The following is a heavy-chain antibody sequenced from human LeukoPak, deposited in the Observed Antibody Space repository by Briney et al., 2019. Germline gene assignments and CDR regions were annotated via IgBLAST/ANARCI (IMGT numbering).Heavy chain of an antibody. CDR1: GFTFSGNW. Sequence: GGSLTLSCETSGFTFSGNWMSWVRQAPGKGLEWVASINPDGSERFYLDSVEGRFTISRDNTKRSLHLQMTSLGVADTAIYYCAKLLGPVTTYGSWGQGTRVTVSS. J-gene: IGHJ4*02. D-gene: IGHD2/OR15-2a*01. CDR3: AKLLGPVTTYGS. CDR2: INPDGSER. V-gene: IGHV3-7*01.